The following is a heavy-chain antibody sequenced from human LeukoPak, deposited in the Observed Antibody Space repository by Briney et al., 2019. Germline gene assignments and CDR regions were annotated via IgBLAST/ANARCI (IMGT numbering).Heavy chain of an antibody. V-gene: IGHV4-59*01. CDR2: IYYSGST. J-gene: IGHJ3*02. D-gene: IGHD5-18*01. Sequence: PSETLSLTCTVAGGSISSYYWSWIREPPGGGLEWLGYIYYSGSTNYNPSLKSRVTISVDTSKNQFSLKLGSVTAADTGVYFCSVDSYGCWAFDIWGRGTVVAVSS. CDR1: GGSISSYY. CDR3: SVDSYGCWAFDI.